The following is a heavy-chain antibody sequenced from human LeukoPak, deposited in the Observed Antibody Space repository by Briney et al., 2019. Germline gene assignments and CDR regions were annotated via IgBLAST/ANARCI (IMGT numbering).Heavy chain of an antibody. CDR1: GFTFSSYA. CDR3: ASGYDILTGALPTDPYGMDV. CDR2: ISYDGSNK. J-gene: IGHJ6*02. Sequence: GGSLRLSCAASGFTFSSYAMHWVRQAPGKGLEWVAVISYDGSNKYYADSVKGRFTISRDNSKNTLYLQVNSLRAEDTAVYYCASGYDILTGALPTDPYGMDVWGQGTTVTVSS. D-gene: IGHD3-9*01. V-gene: IGHV3-30-3*01.